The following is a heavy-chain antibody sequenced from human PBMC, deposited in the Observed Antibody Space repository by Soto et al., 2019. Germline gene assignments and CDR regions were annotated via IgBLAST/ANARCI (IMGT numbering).Heavy chain of an antibody. D-gene: IGHD3-10*01. CDR1: GFTVSSNY. V-gene: IGHV3-66*01. CDR3: ARESARWIRGALGYFDY. CDR2: IYSGGST. Sequence: GGSLRLSCAASGFTVSSNYMSWVRQAPGKGLEWVSVIYSGGSTYYADSVKGRFTISRDNSKNTLYLQMNSLRAEDTAVYYCARESARWIRGALGYFDYWGQGTLVTVSS. J-gene: IGHJ4*02.